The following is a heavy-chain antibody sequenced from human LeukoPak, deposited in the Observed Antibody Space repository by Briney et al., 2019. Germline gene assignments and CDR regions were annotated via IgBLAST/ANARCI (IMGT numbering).Heavy chain of an antibody. J-gene: IGHJ4*02. CDR3: ARSPPPKWELLPIDY. CDR1: GYTFTSYD. D-gene: IGHD1-26*01. V-gene: IGHV1-8*01. CDR2: MNPNSGNT. Sequence: GASVKVSCKASGYTFTSYDINWVRQATGQGLEWMGWMNPNSGNTGYAQKFQGRGTMTRNTSISTAYLELSSLRSEDTAVYYCARSPPPKWELLPIDYWGQGTLVTVSS.